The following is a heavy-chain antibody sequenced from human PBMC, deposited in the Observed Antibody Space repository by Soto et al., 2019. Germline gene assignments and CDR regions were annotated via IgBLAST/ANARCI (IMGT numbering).Heavy chain of an antibody. Sequence: QVQLQESGPGLVKPSQTLSLTCTVSGGSISSGGYYWSWIRQHPGKGLEWIGYIYYSGSTYYNPSLKSRVTISVDTSKNRFSLKLSSVTAADTAVYYCARVDAGGDYDAFDIWGQGTMVTVSS. CDR1: GGSISSGGYY. J-gene: IGHJ3*02. V-gene: IGHV4-31*03. CDR3: ARVDAGGDYDAFDI. D-gene: IGHD4-17*01. CDR2: IYYSGST.